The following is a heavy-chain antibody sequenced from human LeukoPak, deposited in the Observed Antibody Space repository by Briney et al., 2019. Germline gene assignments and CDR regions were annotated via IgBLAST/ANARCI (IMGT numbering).Heavy chain of an antibody. V-gene: IGHV3-33*01. CDR2: IWSDGNNK. D-gene: IGHD2-2*01. CDR1: GFSFWHHA. J-gene: IGHJ4*02. Sequence: PGGSLRLSCAASGFSFWHHAMHWVRQAPGKGLEWLSQIWSDGNNKYYADTVRGRFTISRDTSKNTLYLEVNSLRAEDTAIYYCARDGQQSSPYAYDYWGQGTLVTVSS. CDR3: ARDGQQSSPYAYDY.